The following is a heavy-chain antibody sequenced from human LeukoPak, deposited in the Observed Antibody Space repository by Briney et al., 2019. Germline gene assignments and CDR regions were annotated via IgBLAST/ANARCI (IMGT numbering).Heavy chain of an antibody. CDR1: GFTFSDYY. J-gene: IGHJ3*02. D-gene: IGHD6-19*01. CDR2: ISSSGSTI. Sequence: GGSLRLPCAASGFTFSDYYMSWIRQARGKGLEWVSYISSSGSTIYYTDSVKGRFTISSDNAKNLLYLQMNSPEAEATAVYYSARAGSGWYPHAFDIWGQGTMVTVSS. V-gene: IGHV3-11*04. CDR3: ARAGSGWYPHAFDI.